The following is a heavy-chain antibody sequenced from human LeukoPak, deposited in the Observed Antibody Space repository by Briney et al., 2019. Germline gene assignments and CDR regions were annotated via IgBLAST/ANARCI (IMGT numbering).Heavy chain of an antibody. D-gene: IGHD1-26*01. CDR3: AKGDSGSYWGDFDY. CDR1: GFTFSSYA. Sequence: GGSLRLSCAASGFTFSSYAMSWVRQAPGKGLEWVSAISGSGGSTYYADSVKGRFTISRDDSKNTLYLQMNSLRAEDTAVYYCAKGDSGSYWGDFDYWGQGTLVTVSS. J-gene: IGHJ4*02. V-gene: IGHV3-23*01. CDR2: ISGSGGST.